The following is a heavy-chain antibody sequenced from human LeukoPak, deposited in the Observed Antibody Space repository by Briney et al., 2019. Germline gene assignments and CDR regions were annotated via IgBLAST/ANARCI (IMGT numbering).Heavy chain of an antibody. CDR1: GFTFSDYY. D-gene: IGHD3-10*01. CDR2: ISSSGSTI. V-gene: IGHV3-11*04. CDR3: ARETESEDYGLPFDY. Sequence: PGGSLRLSCAASGFTFSDYYMSWIRQAPGKGLEWVSYISSSGSTIYYADSVKGRFTISRDNAKNSLYLQMNSLRAEDTAVYYCARETESEDYGLPFDYWGQGTLVTVSS. J-gene: IGHJ4*02.